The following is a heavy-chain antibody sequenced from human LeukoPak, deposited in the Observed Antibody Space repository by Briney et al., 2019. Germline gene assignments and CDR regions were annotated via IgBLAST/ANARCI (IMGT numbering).Heavy chain of an antibody. D-gene: IGHD2-8*01. CDR1: GYTFTSYD. Sequence: GASVKVSCKASGYTFTSYDINWVRQATGQGLEWMGWMNPNSGNTGYAQKFQGRVTITRNTSISTAYMELSSLRSEDTAVYYCARVPLTVSVCTNGVCYAKKRDWFDPWGQGTLVTVSS. CDR2: MNPNSGNT. J-gene: IGHJ5*02. V-gene: IGHV1-8*03. CDR3: ARVPLTVSVCTNGVCYAKKRDWFDP.